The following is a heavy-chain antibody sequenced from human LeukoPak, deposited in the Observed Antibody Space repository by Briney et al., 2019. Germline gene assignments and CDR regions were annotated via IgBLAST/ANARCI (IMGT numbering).Heavy chain of an antibody. D-gene: IGHD3-9*01. J-gene: IGHJ1*01. CDR2: ISGSGGST. Sequence: PGGSLRLSCAASGFTFSSYAMSWVRQAPGKGLEWVSAISGSGGSTYYADSVKGRFTISRDNPKNTLYLQMNSLRAEDTAVYYCAKVVGLRYFDWLSIRYFQHWGQGTLVTVSS. CDR3: AKVVGLRYFDWLSIRYFQH. CDR1: GFTFSSYA. V-gene: IGHV3-23*01.